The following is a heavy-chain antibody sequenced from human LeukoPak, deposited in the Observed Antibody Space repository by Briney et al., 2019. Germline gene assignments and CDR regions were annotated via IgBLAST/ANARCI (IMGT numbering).Heavy chain of an antibody. CDR1: GFTFSSYA. D-gene: IGHD1-26*01. Sequence: PGRSLRLSCAASGFTFSSYAMHWVRQAPGKGLEWVAVISYDGSNKYYADSVKGRFTISRDNSKNTLYLQMNSLRAEDTAVYYCARDGRIVDGGFQHWGQGTLVTVSS. CDR2: ISYDGSNK. V-gene: IGHV3-30*04. J-gene: IGHJ1*01. CDR3: ARDGRIVDGGFQH.